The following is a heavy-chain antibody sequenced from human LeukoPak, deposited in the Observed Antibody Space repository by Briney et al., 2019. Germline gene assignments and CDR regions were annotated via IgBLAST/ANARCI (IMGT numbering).Heavy chain of an antibody. CDR3: ARYPKDWELSDY. J-gene: IGHJ4*02. CDR2: INPSGGST. V-gene: IGHV1-46*01. CDR1: GYTFTSYY. D-gene: IGHD1-26*01. Sequence: ASVKVSYKASGYTFTSYYMHWVRQAPGQGLEWMGIINPSGGSTSYAQKFQGRVTMTRDTSTSTVYMELSSLRSEDTAVYYCARYPKDWELSDYWGQGTLVTVSS.